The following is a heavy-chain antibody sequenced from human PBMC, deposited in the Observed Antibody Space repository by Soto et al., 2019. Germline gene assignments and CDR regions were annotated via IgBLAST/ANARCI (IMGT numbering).Heavy chain of an antibody. CDR2: ISGSGGST. J-gene: IGHJ3*02. V-gene: IGHV3-23*01. Sequence: EVQLLESGGGLVQPGGSLRLSCAASGFTFSRYAMSWVRQAPGKGLEWVSAISGSGGSTYYADSVKGRFTISRDNSKNTLYLQMNSLRAEDTAVYYCAKDGRGYGDFLGAFDIWGQGTMVTVSS. CDR1: GFTFSRYA. D-gene: IGHD4-17*01. CDR3: AKDGRGYGDFLGAFDI.